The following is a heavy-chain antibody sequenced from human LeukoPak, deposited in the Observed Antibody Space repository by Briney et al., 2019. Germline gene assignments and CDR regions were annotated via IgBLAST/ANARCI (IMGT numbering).Heavy chain of an antibody. J-gene: IGHJ4*02. V-gene: IGHV3-30*04. CDR2: ISYDGSSR. Sequence: GGSLRLSCAASGFSFSNYPMQWVRQAPGKGLEWVATISYDGSSRYSAGSVKGRFTISRDNSKNTLSLQMNSPRAEDTAMYYCASPPGRPNGDWGQGTLVTVSS. D-gene: IGHD7-27*01. CDR3: ASPPGRPNGD. CDR1: GFSFSNYP.